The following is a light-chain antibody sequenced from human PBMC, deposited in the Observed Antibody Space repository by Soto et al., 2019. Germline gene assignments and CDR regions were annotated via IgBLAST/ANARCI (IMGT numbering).Light chain of an antibody. CDR1: SXDVGAYNY. J-gene: IGLJ1*01. CDR3: FSFTTDWTHV. Sequence: LTQPASVSGSPGQSITISCTGTSXDVGAYNYVSWFQQHPGKAPTLIISEVSNRPPGVSNRFSGSKSGNAASLTISGLQAEDEADYFCFSFTTDWTHVFGTGTKVTVL. V-gene: IGLV2-14*01. CDR2: EVS.